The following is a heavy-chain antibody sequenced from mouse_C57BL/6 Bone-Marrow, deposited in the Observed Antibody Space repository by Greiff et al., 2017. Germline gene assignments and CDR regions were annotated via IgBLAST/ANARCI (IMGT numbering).Heavy chain of an antibody. D-gene: IGHD2-12*01. Sequence: EVQLQQSGPELVKPGASVKISCKASGYSFTDYNMNWVKQSKGKSLEWLGVINPNDGTTSYNQKFKGKATLTVDKPSSTAYLQLSSLTSEDYAVYYCARGCYDIDYWGQGTTVTVSS. CDR1: GYSFTDYN. J-gene: IGHJ2*01. CDR2: INPNDGTT. CDR3: ARGCYDIDY. V-gene: IGHV1-39*01.